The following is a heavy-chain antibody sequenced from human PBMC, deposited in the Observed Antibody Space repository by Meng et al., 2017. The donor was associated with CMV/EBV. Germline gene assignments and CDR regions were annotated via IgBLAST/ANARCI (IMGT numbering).Heavy chain of an antibody. V-gene: IGHV4-34*01. J-gene: IGHJ4*02. CDR1: GGSFSGYY. CDR3: AGGRAIAARPIDY. Sequence: SETLSLTCAVYGGSFSGYYWSWIRQPPGKGLEWIGEINHSGSTNYNPSLKSRVTISVDTSKNQFSLKLSSVTAADTAVYYCAGGRAIAARPIDYWGQGTLVTVSS. CDR2: INHSGST. D-gene: IGHD6-6*01.